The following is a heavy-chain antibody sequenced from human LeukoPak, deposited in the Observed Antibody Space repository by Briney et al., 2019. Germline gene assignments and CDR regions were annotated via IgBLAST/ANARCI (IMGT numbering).Heavy chain of an antibody. CDR3: ARVRIAAAGTGGGYYFDY. J-gene: IGHJ4*02. D-gene: IGHD6-13*01. Sequence: GGSLRLSCAASGFTFSDYYMSWIRQAPGKGLEWVSYISSSGSTMYYADSVKGRFTISRDNAKNSLYLQMNSLRAEDTAVYYCARVRIAAAGTGGGYYFDYWGQGTLVTVSS. CDR1: GFTFSDYY. CDR2: ISSSGSTM. V-gene: IGHV3-11*01.